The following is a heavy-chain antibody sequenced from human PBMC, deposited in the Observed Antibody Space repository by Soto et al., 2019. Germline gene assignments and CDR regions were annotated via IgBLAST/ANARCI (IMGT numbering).Heavy chain of an antibody. Sequence: QVQVVESGGGVVQPGRSLRLSCAASGFSFSSYAMHWVRQAPGKGLEWMAVILYDAYNKDYADSVKGRFSISRDNSKNTLYLQMNSLRAEDTAVYYCAREIERLLGYWGQGTLVTVSS. D-gene: IGHD3-3*01. CDR3: AREIERLLGY. J-gene: IGHJ4*02. CDR1: GFSFSSYA. V-gene: IGHV3-30-3*01. CDR2: ILYDAYNK.